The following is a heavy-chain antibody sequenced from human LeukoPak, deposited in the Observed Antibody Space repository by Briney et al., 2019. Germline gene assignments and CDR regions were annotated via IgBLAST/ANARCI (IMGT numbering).Heavy chain of an antibody. D-gene: IGHD6-19*01. CDR1: GFTFSSYA. V-gene: IGHV3-23*01. Sequence: PGGSLRLSCAASGFTFSSYAMSWVRQAPGKGLEWVSAISGSGGSTYYADSVKGRFTISRDNSKNTLYLQMNSLGAEDTAVYYCANPSIAVAGTISYGMDVWGQGTTVTVSS. CDR2: ISGSGGST. J-gene: IGHJ6*02. CDR3: ANPSIAVAGTISYGMDV.